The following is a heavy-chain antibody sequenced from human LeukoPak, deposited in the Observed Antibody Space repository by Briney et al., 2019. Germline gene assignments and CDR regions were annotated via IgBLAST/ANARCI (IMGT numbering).Heavy chain of an antibody. V-gene: IGHV1-18*01. J-gene: IGHJ5*02. D-gene: IGHD6-13*01. CDR3: SRTRQYSSSWYCWFDP. CDR2: ISAYNGNT. CDR1: VYTFTSYG. Sequence: GASVKVSCKSSVYTFTSYGISWVRQAAGQGLEWMGLISAYNGNTNYAQKLQGRVTMTTDTSTSTAYMELRSLRSDDTAVYYCSRTRQYSSSWYCWFDPWGQGTLVTVSS.